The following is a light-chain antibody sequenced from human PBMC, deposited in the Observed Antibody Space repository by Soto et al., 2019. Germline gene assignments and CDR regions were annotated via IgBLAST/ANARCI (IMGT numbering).Light chain of an antibody. CDR1: QTVSRS. J-gene: IGKJ2*01. Sequence: EVVLTQSPATLSVSPGERATLSCRASQTVSRSLAWYQQKPGRAPRLLIYGASMRATGVPDRFSGSGSGTDFTLTISSLQSEDFAVYYCQQYIDWPPYTFGQGTKVEIK. CDR2: GAS. V-gene: IGKV3-15*01. CDR3: QQYIDWPPYT.